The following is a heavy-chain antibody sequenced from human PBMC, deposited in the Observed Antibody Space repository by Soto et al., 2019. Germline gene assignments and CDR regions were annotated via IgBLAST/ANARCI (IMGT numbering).Heavy chain of an antibody. D-gene: IGHD1-1*01. V-gene: IGHV4-34*01. CDR3: ASDPRTGIRREPFDY. CDR1: GGSFSGYY. J-gene: IGHJ4*02. CDR2: INHSGST. Sequence: SETLSLTCAVYGGSFSGYYWSWIRQPPGKGLEWIGEINHSGSTNYNPSLKSRVTISVDTSKNQFSLKLSSVTAADTAVYYCASDPRTGIRREPFDYWGQGTLVTVSS.